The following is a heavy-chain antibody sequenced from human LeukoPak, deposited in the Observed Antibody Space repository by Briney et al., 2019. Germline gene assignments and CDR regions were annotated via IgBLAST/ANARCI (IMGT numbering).Heavy chain of an antibody. J-gene: IGHJ4*02. Sequence: PGGSLRLSCAASGFTFSSYGMHWVRQAPGKGLEWVAVIWYDGSNKYYADSVKGRFTISRDNSKNTLYLQMNSLRAEDTAVYYCARTRDAVAGIDYWGQGTLVTVSS. CDR2: IWYDGSNK. CDR3: ARTRDAVAGIDY. V-gene: IGHV3-33*01. CDR1: GFTFSSYG. D-gene: IGHD6-19*01.